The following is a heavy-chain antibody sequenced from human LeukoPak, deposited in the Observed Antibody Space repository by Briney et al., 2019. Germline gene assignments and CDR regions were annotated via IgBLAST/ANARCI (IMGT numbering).Heavy chain of an antibody. Sequence: ASVTVSCKASGYTFTSYDINWVRQATGQGLEWMGWMNPNSGNTGYAQKFQGRVTITRNTSISTAYMELSSLRSEDTAVYYCARAFYDSSGYYDYWGQGTLVTVSS. D-gene: IGHD3-22*01. J-gene: IGHJ4*02. CDR2: MNPNSGNT. V-gene: IGHV1-8*03. CDR3: ARAFYDSSGYYDY. CDR1: GYTFTSYD.